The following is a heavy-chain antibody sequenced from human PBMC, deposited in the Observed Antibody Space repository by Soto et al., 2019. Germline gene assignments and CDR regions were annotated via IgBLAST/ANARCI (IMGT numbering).Heavy chain of an antibody. Sequence: QVQLQQWGAGLLEPSETLSLTCAVYGGSFSGYYCSWIRQSPGKGLEWIGEINQSGSTNHNPSLKSRVSLSVDPSKNQCSLKLRSVTAADTAVYYCASRHGSGKYFFDYWGQGGLVTVSS. J-gene: IGHJ4*02. CDR1: GGSFSGYY. CDR3: ASRHGSGKYFFDY. D-gene: IGHD3-10*01. CDR2: INQSGST. V-gene: IGHV4-34*01.